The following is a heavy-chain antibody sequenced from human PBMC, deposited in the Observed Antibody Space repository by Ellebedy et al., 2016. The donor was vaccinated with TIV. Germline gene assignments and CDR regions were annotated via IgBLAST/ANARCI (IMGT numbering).Heavy chain of an antibody. CDR1: GYSFINYA. CDR2: INTNTGNP. D-gene: IGHD6-13*01. J-gene: IGHJ2*01. Sequence: AASVKVSCKASGYSFINYAMNWVRQAPGQGLGWMGWINTNTGNPTYAQGFTGRFVFSLDTSVSTAYLHISSLKAEDTAIYYCARAAAAGFFWYFDLWGRGTLVTVSS. CDR3: ARAAAAGFFWYFDL. V-gene: IGHV7-4-1*02.